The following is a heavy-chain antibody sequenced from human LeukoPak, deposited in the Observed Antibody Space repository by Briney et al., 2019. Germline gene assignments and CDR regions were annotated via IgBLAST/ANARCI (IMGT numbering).Heavy chain of an antibody. D-gene: IGHD5-12*01. Sequence: PSETLSLTCAVYGGSFSGYYWSWIRQPPGKGLEWIGEINHSESTNYNPSLKSRVTISVDTSKNQFSLKLSSVTAADTAVYYCARGLGYSGYDSPNWFDPWGQGTLVTVSS. J-gene: IGHJ5*02. CDR1: GGSFSGYY. V-gene: IGHV4-34*01. CDR3: ARGLGYSGYDSPNWFDP. CDR2: INHSEST.